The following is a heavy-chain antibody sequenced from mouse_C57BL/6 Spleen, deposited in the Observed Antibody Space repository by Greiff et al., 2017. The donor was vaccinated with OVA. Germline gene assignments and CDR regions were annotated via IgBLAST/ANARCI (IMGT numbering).Heavy chain of an antibody. CDR1: GYAFSSYW. Sequence: QVQLQQSGAELVKPGASVKISCKASGYAFSSYWMNWVKQRPGKGLEWIGQIYPGDGDTNYNGKFKGKATLTADKSSSTAYMQLSSLTSEDSAVYFCARCLITTVVAPFDYWGQGTLVTVSA. CDR2: IYPGDGDT. D-gene: IGHD1-1*01. J-gene: IGHJ3*01. V-gene: IGHV1-80*01. CDR3: ARCLITTVVAPFDY.